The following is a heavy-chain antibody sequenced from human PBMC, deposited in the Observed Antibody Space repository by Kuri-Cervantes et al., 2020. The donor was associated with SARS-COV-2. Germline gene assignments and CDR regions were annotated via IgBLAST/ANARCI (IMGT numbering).Heavy chain of an antibody. CDR2: IKQDGSEK. Sequence: GGSLRLSCAASGFTFSSYWMSWVRQAPGKGLEWVANIKQDGSEKYYVDSVKGRFTISRDNSKNTLYLQMNSLRAEDTAVYYCAKFRGFCSGGSCYRGWFDPWGQGTLVTVSS. D-gene: IGHD2-15*01. CDR1: GFTFSSYW. V-gene: IGHV3-7*03. CDR3: AKFRGFCSGGSCYRGWFDP. J-gene: IGHJ5*02.